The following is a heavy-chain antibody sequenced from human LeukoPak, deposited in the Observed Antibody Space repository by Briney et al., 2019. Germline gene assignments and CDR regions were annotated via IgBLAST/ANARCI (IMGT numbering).Heavy chain of an antibody. CDR2: IYYSGST. CDR1: GGSISNYY. D-gene: IGHD5-24*01. V-gene: IGHV4-59*08. CDR3: ARLEMATITPDY. J-gene: IGHJ4*02. Sequence: SETLSLTCTVSGGSISNYYWSWIRQPPGKGLEWIGYIYYSGSTNYNPSLKSRVTISVDTSKNQFSLKLSSVTAADTAVYYCARLEMATITPDYWGQGTLVTVSS.